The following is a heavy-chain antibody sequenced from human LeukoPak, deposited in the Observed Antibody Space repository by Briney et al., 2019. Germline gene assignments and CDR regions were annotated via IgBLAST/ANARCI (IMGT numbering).Heavy chain of an antibody. CDR3: ARDRHSGSYWSYAFDI. D-gene: IGHD1-26*01. V-gene: IGHV3-43*01. J-gene: IGHJ3*02. Sequence: GGSLRLSCAASGFTFDDYTLHWVRQTPRKGLEWVSFISWDGRTTFYADSVKGRFNISRDNSKNSLYLQMNSLRAEDTAVYYCARDRHSGSYWSYAFDIWGQGTMVTVSS. CDR1: GFTFDDYT. CDR2: ISWDGRTT.